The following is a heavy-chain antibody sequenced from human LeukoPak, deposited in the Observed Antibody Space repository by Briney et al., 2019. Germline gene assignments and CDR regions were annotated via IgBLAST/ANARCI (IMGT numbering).Heavy chain of an antibody. V-gene: IGHV3-23*01. D-gene: IGHD6-6*01. Sequence: GGSLRLSCAASGFTFSSYAMSWVRQAPGKGLEWVSAISGSGGSTYYADSVKGRFTISRDNSKNTLYLQMNSLRAEDTAVYYCVERGRGLLVRGHTPGYFDYWGQGTPVTVSS. J-gene: IGHJ4*02. CDR2: ISGSGGST. CDR1: GFTFSSYA. CDR3: VERGRGLLVRGHTPGYFDY.